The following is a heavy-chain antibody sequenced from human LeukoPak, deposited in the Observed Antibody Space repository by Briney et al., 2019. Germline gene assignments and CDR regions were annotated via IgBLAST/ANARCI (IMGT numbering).Heavy chain of an antibody. Sequence: GASVKVSCKASGYTFTSYYMHWVRQAPGQGLEWMGIINPSGGSTSYAQKFQGRATMTRDTSTSTVYMELSSLRSEDTAVYYCARDLARPNDYYYYGMDVWGQGTTVTVSS. CDR3: ARDLARPNDYYYYGMDV. D-gene: IGHD6-6*01. V-gene: IGHV1-46*01. CDR2: INPSGGST. J-gene: IGHJ6*02. CDR1: GYTFTSYY.